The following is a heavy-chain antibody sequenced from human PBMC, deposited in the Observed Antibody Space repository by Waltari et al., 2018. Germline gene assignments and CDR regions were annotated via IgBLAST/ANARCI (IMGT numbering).Heavy chain of an antibody. CDR3: ARDRTEFYGSGSYYGMDV. D-gene: IGHD3-10*01. CDR2: IYYSGST. V-gene: IGHV4-59*01. CDR1: GGSISSYY. J-gene: IGHJ6*02. Sequence: QVQLQESGPGLVKPSETLSLTCTVSGGSISSYYRTWIRQPPGKGLECIGYIYYSGSTNYNPSLKSRVTISIDTSKNQFSLRLSSVTAADTAVYYCARDRTEFYGSGSYYGMDVWGQGTTVTVSS.